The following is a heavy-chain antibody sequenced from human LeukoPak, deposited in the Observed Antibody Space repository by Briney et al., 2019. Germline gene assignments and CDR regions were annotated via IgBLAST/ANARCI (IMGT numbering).Heavy chain of an antibody. V-gene: IGHV3-23*01. D-gene: IGHD4-17*01. Sequence: PGGSLRLSCAASGFTFSNAWMSWVRQAPGKGLEWVSAISGSGGSTYYADSVKGRFTISRDNAKNSLYLQMNSLRAEDTAVYYCARDRGGGLTTVTPATIDYWGQGTLVTVSS. CDR2: ISGSGGST. J-gene: IGHJ4*02. CDR1: GFTFSNAW. CDR3: ARDRGGGLTTVTPATIDY.